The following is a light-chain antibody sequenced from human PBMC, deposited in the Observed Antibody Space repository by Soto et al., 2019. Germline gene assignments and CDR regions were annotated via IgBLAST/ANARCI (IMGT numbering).Light chain of an antibody. CDR2: GAS. J-gene: IGKJ1*01. CDR3: QQYGSSPTWT. Sequence: EIVLTQSPGTLSLSPGERATLSCRASQSVSSSYLAWYQQKPGQAPRLLIYGASSRATGIPDSFSGSGSGTDFTLTISRLEPEDFAVYYCQQYGSSPTWTCGPATKVEIK. V-gene: IGKV3-20*01. CDR1: QSVSSSY.